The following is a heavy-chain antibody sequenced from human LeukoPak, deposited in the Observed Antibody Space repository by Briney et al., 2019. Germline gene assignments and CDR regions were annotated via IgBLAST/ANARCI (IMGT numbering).Heavy chain of an antibody. D-gene: IGHD3-9*01. V-gene: IGHV1-2*02. Sequence: ASVKVSCKASGYTFTSYYMHWVRQAPGQGLEWMGWINPNSGGTNYAQKFQGRVTMTRDTSISTAYMELSRLRSDDTAVYYCAGASGYLYYFDYWGQGTLVTVSS. CDR2: INPNSGGT. J-gene: IGHJ4*02. CDR1: GYTFTSYY. CDR3: AGASGYLYYFDY.